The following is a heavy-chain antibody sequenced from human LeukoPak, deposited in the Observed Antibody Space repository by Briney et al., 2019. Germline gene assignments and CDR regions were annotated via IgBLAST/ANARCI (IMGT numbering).Heavy chain of an antibody. J-gene: IGHJ6*02. Sequence: SETLSLTCTVSGGSISSYYWSWIRQPPGKGLEWIGYIYYSGSTNYNPSLKSRVTISVDTSKNQFSLKLSSVTAADTAVYYCARRGGGNSHYYYYGMDVWGQGTTVTVSS. D-gene: IGHD4-23*01. V-gene: IGHV4-59*08. CDR1: GGSISSYY. CDR2: IYYSGST. CDR3: ARRGGGNSHYYYYGMDV.